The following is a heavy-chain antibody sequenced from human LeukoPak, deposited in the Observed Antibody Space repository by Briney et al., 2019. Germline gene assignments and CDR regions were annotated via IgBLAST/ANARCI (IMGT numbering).Heavy chain of an antibody. CDR2: INHSGGT. CDR1: GGSFSGYY. CDR3: ARGGLYCSGGSCSFWFDP. V-gene: IGHV4-34*01. Sequence: SETLSHTCAVYGGSFSGYYWSWIRQPPGKGLEWIGEINHSGGTNYNPSLKSRVTISVDTSKNQFSLKLSSVTAADTAVYYCARGGLYCSGGSCSFWFDPWGQGTLITVSS. J-gene: IGHJ5*02. D-gene: IGHD2-15*01.